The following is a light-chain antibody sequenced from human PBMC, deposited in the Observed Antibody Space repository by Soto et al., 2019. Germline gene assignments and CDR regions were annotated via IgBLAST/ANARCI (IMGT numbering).Light chain of an antibody. V-gene: IGKV3-15*01. Sequence: EIVMTQSPATLSVSPGERATLSCRASQSVSSNLAWYQQKPGQAPRLLIYGASTRATGIPARFSGSGSGREFTLTISSLQAEDSAVYYCQQYNNWPRAFGRGTKVDIK. CDR1: QSVSSN. CDR3: QQYNNWPRA. J-gene: IGKJ1*01. CDR2: GAS.